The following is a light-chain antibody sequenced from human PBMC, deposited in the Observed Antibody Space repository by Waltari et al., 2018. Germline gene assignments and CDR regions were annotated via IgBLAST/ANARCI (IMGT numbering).Light chain of an antibody. CDR2: DAS. Sequence: EKVMTQSPATLSVSPGERATLSCRASQSISNNLAWYQQKPGQAPRLLIYDASTRATGIPVTFSGSGSGTEFTLTISSLQSEDFVVYYCQQYNSWPYTFGQGTKLEIK. CDR3: QQYNSWPYT. J-gene: IGKJ2*01. V-gene: IGKV3-15*01. CDR1: QSISNN.